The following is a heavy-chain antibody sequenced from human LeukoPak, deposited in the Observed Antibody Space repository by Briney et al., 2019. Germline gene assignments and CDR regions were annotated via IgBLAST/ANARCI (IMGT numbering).Heavy chain of an antibody. CDR2: INPNSGGT. Sequence: ASVKVSCKASGYTFTDYYIIWVRQAPGQGLEWMGWINPNSGGTNYAQKFQGRVTMTRDTSNSTAYMELSRLRSADTAVYYCARVRDGYPTFDYWGQGTLVTVSS. V-gene: IGHV1-2*02. CDR1: GYTFTDYY. CDR3: ARVRDGYPTFDY. D-gene: IGHD5-24*01. J-gene: IGHJ4*02.